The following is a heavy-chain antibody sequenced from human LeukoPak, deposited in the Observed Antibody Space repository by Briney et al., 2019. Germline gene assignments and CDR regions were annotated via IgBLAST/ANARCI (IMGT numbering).Heavy chain of an antibody. CDR3: ASSVISGSLGVDH. D-gene: IGHD5-12*01. CDR2: INPNSGGT. J-gene: IGHJ4*02. Sequence: GASVKVSCKASGYSFTAYYMHWVRQAPGQGLEWMGWINPNSGGTNYARKFQGRVTMTRDTSISTGYMELRRLRSDDTAVYYCASSVISGSLGVDHWGQGTLVTVSS. CDR1: GYSFTAYY. V-gene: IGHV1-2*02.